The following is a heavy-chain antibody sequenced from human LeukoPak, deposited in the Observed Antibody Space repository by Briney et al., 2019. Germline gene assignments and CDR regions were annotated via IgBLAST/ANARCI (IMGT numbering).Heavy chain of an antibody. CDR1: GGSFSGYY. V-gene: IGHV4-34*01. D-gene: IGHD3-10*01. CDR3: ARVVPDGSGSY. CDR2: INHSGST. J-gene: IGHJ4*02. Sequence: SETLSLTCAVYGGSFSGYYWSWIRQPPGKGLEWIGEINHSGSTNYNPSLKSRVTISVDTSKNQFSLKLSSVTAADTAVYYCARVVPDGSGSYWGQGTLVTVSS.